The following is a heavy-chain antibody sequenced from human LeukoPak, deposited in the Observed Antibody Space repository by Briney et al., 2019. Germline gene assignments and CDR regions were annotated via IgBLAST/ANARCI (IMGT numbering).Heavy chain of an antibody. CDR2: ISSNGGST. V-gene: IGHV3-64*01. CDR1: GFTFSSYA. Sequence: QPGGSLRLSCAASGFTFSSYAMHWVRQAPGKGLEYVSAISSNGGSTYYANSVKGRFTISRDNSKNTLYLQMGSLRAEDTAVYYCATAPAAADSSWGQGTLVAVSS. J-gene: IGHJ5*02. CDR3: ATAPAAADSS. D-gene: IGHD6-13*01.